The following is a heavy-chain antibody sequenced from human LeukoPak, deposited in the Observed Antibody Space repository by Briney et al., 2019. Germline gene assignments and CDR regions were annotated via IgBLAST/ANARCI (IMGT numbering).Heavy chain of an antibody. CDR1: GFSFSNFW. CDR3: AELGITMIGGV. D-gene: IGHD3-10*02. V-gene: IGHV3-7*01. Sequence: GGSLRLSCAASGFSFSNFWMGWVRQAPGKGLEWVANIKQDGSETYYVDSVKGRLTISRDNAKNSLYLQMNSLRAEDTAVYYCAELGITMIGGVWGKGTTVTISS. CDR2: IKQDGSET. J-gene: IGHJ6*04.